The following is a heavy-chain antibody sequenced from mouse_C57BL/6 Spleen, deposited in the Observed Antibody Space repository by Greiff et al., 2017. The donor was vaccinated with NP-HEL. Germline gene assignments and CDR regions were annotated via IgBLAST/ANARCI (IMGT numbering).Heavy chain of an antibody. J-gene: IGHJ2*01. CDR2: IWWDDDK. D-gene: IGHD4-1*01. Sequence: QVTLKVSGPGILQPSQTLSLPCSFSGFSLSTFGLGVGWIRQPSGKGLEWLAHIWWDDDKYYNPALKRRLTLSKDTSKNQVFLKIANVDTADTATYYWARKTGTGFDYWGQGTTRTVAS. CDR3: ARKTGTGFDY. CDR1: GFSLSTFGLG. V-gene: IGHV8-8*01.